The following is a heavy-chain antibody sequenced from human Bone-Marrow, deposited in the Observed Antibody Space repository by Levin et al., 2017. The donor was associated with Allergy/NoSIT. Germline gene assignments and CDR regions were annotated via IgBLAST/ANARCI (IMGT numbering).Heavy chain of an antibody. V-gene: IGHV3-23*01. CDR2: ITGTGGDT. CDR1: GFTFTNYA. CDR3: AKKAGFTSSWVFDS. D-gene: IGHD6-13*01. J-gene: IGHJ4*02. Sequence: ASVKVSCAASGFTFTNYAMGWARQAPGKGLEWVSTITGTGGDTYYADSVKGRFTFSRDNSKNTLYLQMNNLRAEDTALYYCAKKAGFTSSWVFDSWGQGALVTVSS.